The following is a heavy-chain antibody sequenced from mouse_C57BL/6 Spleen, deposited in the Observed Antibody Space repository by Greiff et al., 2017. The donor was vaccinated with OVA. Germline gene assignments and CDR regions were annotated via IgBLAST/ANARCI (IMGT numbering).Heavy chain of an antibody. V-gene: IGHV1-61*01. D-gene: IGHD2-5*01. CDR1: GYTFTSYW. CDR3: ARYSNYEDFDV. CDR2: IYPSDSET. Sequence: QVQLQQPGAELVRPGSSVKLSCKASGYTFTSYWMDWVKQRPGKGLEWIGNIYPSDSETHYNQKFKDKATLTVDKSSSTAYMQLSSLTSEDSAVYYCARYSNYEDFDVWGTGTTVTVSS. J-gene: IGHJ1*03.